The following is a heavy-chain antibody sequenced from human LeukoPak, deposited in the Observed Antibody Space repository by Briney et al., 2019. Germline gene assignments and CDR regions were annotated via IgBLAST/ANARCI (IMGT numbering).Heavy chain of an antibody. CDR2: INPNSGGT. Sequence: GASVKVSCKASGYTYTGYYMHWVGQAPGKGREWMGRINPNSGGTNYAQKFQGRVTMTRDTSISTAYMELSRLRSDDTAVYYCARGDYDYVWGSYVFDYWGQGTLVTVSS. CDR3: ARGDYDYVWGSYVFDY. CDR1: GYTYTGYY. J-gene: IGHJ4*02. D-gene: IGHD3-16*01. V-gene: IGHV1-2*06.